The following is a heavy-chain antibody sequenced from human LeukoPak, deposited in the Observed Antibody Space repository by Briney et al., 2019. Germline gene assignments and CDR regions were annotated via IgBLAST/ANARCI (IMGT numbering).Heavy chain of an antibody. CDR3: ARLAFGGYCSGGSCYRFDY. J-gene: IGHJ4*02. D-gene: IGHD2-15*01. Sequence: PSETLSLTCAVYGGSFSGYYWSWIRQPPGKGLEWIGEINHSGSTNYNPSLKSRVTISVDTSKNQFSLKLSSVTAADTAVYYCARLAFGGYCSGGSCYRFDYWGQGTLVTVSS. V-gene: IGHV4-34*01. CDR1: GGSFSGYY. CDR2: INHSGST.